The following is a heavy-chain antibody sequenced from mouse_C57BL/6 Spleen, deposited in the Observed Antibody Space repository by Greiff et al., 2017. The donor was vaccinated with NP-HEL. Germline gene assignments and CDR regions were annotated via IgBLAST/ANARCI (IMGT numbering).Heavy chain of an antibody. Sequence: EVKLMESGGGLVKPGGSLKLSCAASGFTFSDYGMHWVRQAPEKGLEWVAYISSGSSTIYYADTVKGRFTISRDNAKSTLFLQMTSLRSEYTAMYYCEGAMDYWGQGTSVTVAS. CDR1: GFTFSDYG. CDR3: EGAMDY. J-gene: IGHJ4*01. V-gene: IGHV5-17*01. CDR2: ISSGSSTI.